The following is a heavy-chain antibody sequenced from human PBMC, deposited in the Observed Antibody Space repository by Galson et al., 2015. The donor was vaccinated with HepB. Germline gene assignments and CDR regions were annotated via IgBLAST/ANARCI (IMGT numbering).Heavy chain of an antibody. CDR2: MNPNSGNT. CDR1: GYTFTSYY. CDR3: ASRPRNDDPDASDI. J-gene: IGHJ3*02. D-gene: IGHD1-1*01. V-gene: IGHV1-8*02. Sequence: SVKVSCKASGYTFTSYYMHWVRQATGQGLEWMGWMNPNSGNTGYGQKFQGRVTMTRDTSISTAYMELSSLRSEDTAVYYCASRPRNDDPDASDIWAQGTMVTV.